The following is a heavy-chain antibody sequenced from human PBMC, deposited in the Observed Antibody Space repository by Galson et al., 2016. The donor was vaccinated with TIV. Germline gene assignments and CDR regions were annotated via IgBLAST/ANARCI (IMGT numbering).Heavy chain of an antibody. CDR3: ARDRGSMTMRLVVDYYYGMDV. CDR2: ISGYSGNT. V-gene: IGHV1-18*04. CDR1: GYTFSKYG. Sequence: SVKVSCKASGYTFSKYGISWVRQAPGQGLEWMGWISGYSGNTNYARKLKGRVSMTTDTSTGTAFMEVRSLTSDDTAVYYCARDRGSMTMRLVVDYYYGMDVWGQGTTVTVSS. J-gene: IGHJ6*02. D-gene: IGHD3-22*01.